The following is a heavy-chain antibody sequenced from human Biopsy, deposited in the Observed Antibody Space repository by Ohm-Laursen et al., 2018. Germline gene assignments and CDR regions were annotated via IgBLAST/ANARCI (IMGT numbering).Heavy chain of an antibody. D-gene: IGHD6-13*01. V-gene: IGHV3-43*01. CDR2: ISWDGYNT. CDR1: GFMFGDYV. CDR3: AKGAGSSRSQGFDY. J-gene: IGHJ4*02. Sequence: SLRLSCAASGFMFGDYVMYWVRQAPGKGPEWVSLISWDGYNTYYADSVKGRFTISRDSAKNSLYLQMNSLRTEDTALYYCAKGAGSSRSQGFDYWGQGILVTVSS.